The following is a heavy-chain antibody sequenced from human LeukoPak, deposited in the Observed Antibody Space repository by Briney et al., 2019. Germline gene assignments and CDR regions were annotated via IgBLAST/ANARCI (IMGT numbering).Heavy chain of an antibody. Sequence: GGSLRLSCAVSGCTFSSNNMNWCRRAPRKKLVWVSSISSSSSYIYYEDSVKGRFTISKDNAKNSLYLQMNSLSAEDTAVYYCATRFRLDGYWGQGTLVTVYS. CDR1: GCTFSSNN. CDR3: ATRFRLDGY. D-gene: IGHD5-24*01. V-gene: IGHV3-21*01. CDR2: ISSSSSYI. J-gene: IGHJ4*02.